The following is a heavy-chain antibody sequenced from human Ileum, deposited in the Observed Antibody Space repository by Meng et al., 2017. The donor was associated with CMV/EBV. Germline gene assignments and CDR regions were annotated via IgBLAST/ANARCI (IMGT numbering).Heavy chain of an antibody. Sequence: QLQRRESGPGLVEPWETLSLTCSVSGVSINTNTYYWGWIRQPPGKGLEWIGNMYYSTGGIYYNPSLKSRVTLSLDTSKNQFSLKLTSVTAADTAVYFCATTYYDALTGYASLDYWGPGILVTVSS. CDR3: ATTYYDALTGYASLDY. D-gene: IGHD3-9*01. CDR2: MYYSTGGI. CDR1: GVSINTNTYY. J-gene: IGHJ4*02. V-gene: IGHV4-39*07.